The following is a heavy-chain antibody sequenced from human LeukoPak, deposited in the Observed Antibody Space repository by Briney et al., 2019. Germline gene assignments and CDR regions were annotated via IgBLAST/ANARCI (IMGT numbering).Heavy chain of an antibody. Sequence: GDSVKVSCKASGYTFTAYFIHWVRQAPGQGLEWVALINPTTGATSPAQKLQGRLTVTRDTSVNTAYMEVSRLRSDDTAVYYCASSWGQDYYYGMDVWGQGTTVTVSS. CDR1: GYTFTAYF. D-gene: IGHD7-27*01. V-gene: IGHV1-2*02. J-gene: IGHJ6*02. CDR2: INPTTGAT. CDR3: ASSWGQDYYYGMDV.